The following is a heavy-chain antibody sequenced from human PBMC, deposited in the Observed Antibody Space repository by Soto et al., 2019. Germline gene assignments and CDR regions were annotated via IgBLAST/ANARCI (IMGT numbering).Heavy chain of an antibody. CDR1: GGSISSYY. J-gene: IGHJ4*02. CDR3: ARVKFWFAYYFDY. D-gene: IGHD3-10*01. Sequence: PSQTLSLTCTVSGGSISSYYWSWILQPAGKGLAWIGRIYTSGSTNYNPSLKSRVTMSVDTSKNQFSLKLSSVTAADTAVYYCARVKFWFAYYFDYWGQGTLVTVSS. V-gene: IGHV4-4*07. CDR2: IYTSGST.